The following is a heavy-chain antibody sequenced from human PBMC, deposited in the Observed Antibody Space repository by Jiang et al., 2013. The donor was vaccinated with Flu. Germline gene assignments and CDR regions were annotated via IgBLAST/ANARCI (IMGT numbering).Heavy chain of an antibody. CDR2: INHSGST. CDR1: GGSFSGYY. J-gene: IGHJ4*02. CDR3: ARGIRKLDY. V-gene: IGHV4-34*01. Sequence: LLKPSETLSLTCAVYGGSFSGYYWSWIRQPPGKGLEWIGEINHSGSTNYNPSLKSRVTISVDTSKNQFSLKLSSVTAADTAVYYCARGIRKLDYWGQGTLVTVSS.